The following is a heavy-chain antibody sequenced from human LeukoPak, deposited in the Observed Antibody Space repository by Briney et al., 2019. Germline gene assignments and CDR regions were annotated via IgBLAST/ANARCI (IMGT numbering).Heavy chain of an antibody. D-gene: IGHD6-19*01. CDR3: AKYMSSGS. Sequence: GGSLRLSCAASGFTFSTYAMNWVRQAPGKGLDWVSGISGSGGTTYYADSVKGRFTISRDNSNNTLYLLMNSLRAKDTALYYCAKYMSSGSWGQGTLVTVSS. CDR1: GFTFSTYA. V-gene: IGHV3-23*01. J-gene: IGHJ5*02. CDR2: ISGSGGTT.